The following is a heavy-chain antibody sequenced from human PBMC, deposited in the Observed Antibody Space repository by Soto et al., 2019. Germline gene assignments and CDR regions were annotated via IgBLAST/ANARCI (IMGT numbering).Heavy chain of an antibody. CDR1: RDGLSGDSAA. J-gene: IGHJ4*02. Sequence: SQTLSLTPAISRDGLSGDSAAWNWITQSPSRGIEWMGRTNYRSKWYNDCAVSVKSPITTTPDTSNKQFSLQLDSVTPEDTAVYYCARDSGLAQWLADWGQGTLVTVS. CDR3: ARDSGLAQWLAD. D-gene: IGHD6-19*01. V-gene: IGHV6-1*01. CDR2: TNYRSKWYN.